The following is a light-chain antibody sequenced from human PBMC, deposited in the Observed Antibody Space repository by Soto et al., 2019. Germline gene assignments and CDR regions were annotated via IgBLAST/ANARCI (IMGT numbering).Light chain of an antibody. J-gene: IGLJ2*01. CDR1: TGAVTSGLH. Sequence: QAVVTQEPSLTVSPGGTVTLTCASSTGAVTSGLHPNWIQQRPGQAPRTLIYSTTNKHSWTPARFSGSLLGGKAALTLSGVQPEDEADYHCLLYFGAAQGVVFGGGTKLTVL. V-gene: IGLV7-43*01. CDR2: STT. CDR3: LLYFGAAQGVV.